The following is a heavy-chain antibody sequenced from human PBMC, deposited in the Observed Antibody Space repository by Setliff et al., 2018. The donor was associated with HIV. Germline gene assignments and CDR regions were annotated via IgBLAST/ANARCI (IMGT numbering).Heavy chain of an antibody. CDR1: GFTFSTYS. CDR2: IGGDSRII. CDR3: ARDLNWGFDY. J-gene: IGHJ4*02. Sequence: SLSCAASGFTFSTYSMNWVRQAPGKGPEWVSYIGGDSRIINYADSVKGRFTISRDNAKNSLFLQMNSLRVEDTALYYCARDLNWGFDYWGQETLVTVSS. D-gene: IGHD7-27*01. V-gene: IGHV3-48*01.